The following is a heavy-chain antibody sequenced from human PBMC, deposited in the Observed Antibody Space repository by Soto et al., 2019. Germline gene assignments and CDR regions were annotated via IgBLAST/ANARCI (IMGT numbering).Heavy chain of an antibody. Sequence: QVQLVQSGAEEMKPGASVKVSCKASGYTLTRYSIHWVRQAPGQRLEWMGGINAGNGNTKFSQKFQGRVTITRDTSASTAYMGLRGLRSEDTAVYYCAILGTYYFDNSDNYFDFWGQGTLVTVSS. D-gene: IGHD3-22*01. CDR1: GYTLTRYS. CDR2: INAGNGNT. CDR3: AILGTYYFDNSDNYFDF. J-gene: IGHJ4*02. V-gene: IGHV1-3*05.